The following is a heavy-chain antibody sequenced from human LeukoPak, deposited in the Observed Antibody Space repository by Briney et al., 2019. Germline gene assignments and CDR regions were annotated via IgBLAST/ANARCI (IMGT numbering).Heavy chain of an antibody. Sequence: GASVKVSCKASGYTFTSYYMHWVRQAPGQGLEWMGIINPSGGSTSYAQKFQGRVTMTRDTSTSTVYMELSSLRSEDTAVCYCARGIVVVPAAISGTDYWGQGTLVTVSS. CDR1: GYTFTSYY. CDR3: ARGIVVVPAAISGTDY. CDR2: INPSGGST. J-gene: IGHJ4*02. D-gene: IGHD2-2*01. V-gene: IGHV1-46*03.